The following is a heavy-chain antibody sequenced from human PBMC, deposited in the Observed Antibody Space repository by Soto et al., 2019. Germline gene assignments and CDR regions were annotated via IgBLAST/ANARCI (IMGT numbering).Heavy chain of an antibody. J-gene: IGHJ6*03. V-gene: IGHV4-31*03. CDR3: ARGSSWSGYYRGPVYYYYMDV. Sequence: PSETLSLTCTVSGGSISRGGYYLSWIRQHPEKGLAGIGYIYYSGSTYYNPSLKSRVTISVDTSKNQFSLKLSSVTAADTAVYYCARGSSWSGYYRGPVYYYYMDVWGKGTTVTVSS. D-gene: IGHD3-3*01. CDR1: GGSISRGGYY. CDR2: IYYSGST.